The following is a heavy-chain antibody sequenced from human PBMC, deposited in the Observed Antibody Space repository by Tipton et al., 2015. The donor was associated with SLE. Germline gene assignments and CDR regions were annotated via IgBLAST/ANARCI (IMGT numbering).Heavy chain of an antibody. D-gene: IGHD6-19*01. J-gene: IGHJ4*02. V-gene: IGHV3-7*01. CDR2: MDQDGSEE. Sequence: SLRLSCAASGFTFGGFWMSWVRQAPGKGLECVADMDQDGSEESYVDSVKGRFTISRDNAINSLFLQMNSLRAEDTAVYYCARVGYSSGSYFFDYWGQGTLVTVSS. CDR3: ARVGYSSGSYFFDY. CDR1: GFTFGGFW.